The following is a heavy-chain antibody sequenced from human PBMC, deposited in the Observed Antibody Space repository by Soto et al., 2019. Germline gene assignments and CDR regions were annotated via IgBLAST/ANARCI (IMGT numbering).Heavy chain of an antibody. J-gene: IGHJ6*02. CDR3: ARENYDFWCGYPASYYYYGMDV. CDR2: ISAYNGNT. V-gene: IGHV1-18*01. CDR1: GYTFTSYG. D-gene: IGHD3-3*01. Sequence: ASVKVSCKASGYTFTSYGISWVRQAPGQGLEWMGWISAYNGNTNYAQKLQDRVTMTTDTSTSTAYMELRSLRSDDTAVYYCARENYDFWCGYPASYYYYGMDVWGQGTTVTVSS.